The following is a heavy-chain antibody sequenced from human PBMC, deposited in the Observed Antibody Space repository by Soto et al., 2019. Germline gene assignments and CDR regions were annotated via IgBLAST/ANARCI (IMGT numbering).Heavy chain of an antibody. CDR1: GGSMSKFY. CDR2: VYATGTT. CDR3: VRDGSKTLRDCFDP. D-gene: IGHD4-17*01. J-gene: IGHJ5*02. V-gene: IGHV4-4*07. Sequence: SETLSLTCSVSGGSMSKFYWSWIRKTAGKGLEWMGRVYATGTTDYNPSLRSRIAMSVDISKKTFSLRLRSVTAADTGVYYCVRDGSKTLRDCFDPWGQGILVTVS.